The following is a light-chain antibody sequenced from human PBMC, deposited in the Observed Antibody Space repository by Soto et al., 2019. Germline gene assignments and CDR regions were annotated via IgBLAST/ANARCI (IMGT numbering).Light chain of an antibody. V-gene: IGKV3-15*01. CDR2: GAS. CDR3: QQYNSWPSYT. CDR1: QSVSSN. J-gene: IGKJ2*01. Sequence: EIVMTQSPATLSVSPGERATLSCRASQSVSSNLAWYQQKPGQAPRLLIYGASTRATGIPARFSGSGSGTEFTLTISSLQSEDFAVYYCQQYNSWPSYTLGQGTKLEIK.